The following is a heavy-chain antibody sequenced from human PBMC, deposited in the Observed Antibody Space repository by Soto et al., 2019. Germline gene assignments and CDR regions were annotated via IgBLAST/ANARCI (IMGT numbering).Heavy chain of an antibody. CDR3: ARDYDKAYYGMDV. D-gene: IGHD3-9*01. J-gene: IGHJ6*02. V-gene: IGHV4-31*03. CDR1: GGSISSGGYY. Sequence: LSLTCTVSGGSISSGGYYWSWIRQHPGKGLEWIGYIYYSGSTYYNPSLKSRVTISVDTSKNQFSLKLSSVTAADTAVYYCARDYDKAYYGMDVWGQGTTVTVSS. CDR2: IYYSGST.